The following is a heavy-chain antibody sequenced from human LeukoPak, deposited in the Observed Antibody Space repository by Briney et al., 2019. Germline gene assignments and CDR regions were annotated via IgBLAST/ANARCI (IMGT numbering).Heavy chain of an antibody. CDR2: ISAYNGNT. CDR1: GYTFISYG. D-gene: IGHD2-2*01. Sequence: ASVKVSCKASGYTFISYGISWLRQAPGQGLEWMGWISAYNGNTNYAQKLQGRVTMTTDTSTSTDYMELRSLRSDDTAVYYCARDAHCSSTSCYDNYYYYYDMDVWGKGTTVTVSS. J-gene: IGHJ6*04. V-gene: IGHV1-18*04. CDR3: ARDAHCSSTSCYDNYYYYYDMDV.